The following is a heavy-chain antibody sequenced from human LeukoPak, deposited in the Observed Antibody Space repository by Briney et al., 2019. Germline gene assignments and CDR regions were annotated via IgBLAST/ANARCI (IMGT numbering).Heavy chain of an antibody. CDR1: EFTFSSYA. CDR2: ISGGGGST. V-gene: IGHV3-23*01. D-gene: IGHD2-15*01. J-gene: IGHJ4*02. Sequence: GGSLRLSCAASEFTFSSYAMSWVRQAPGKGLEWVSAISGGGGSTYYADSVKSRFTISRDNSKNTLYLQMNSLRAGDTAVYYCARTASSCSGGSCSYDYWGQGTLVTVSS. CDR3: ARTASSCSGGSCSYDY.